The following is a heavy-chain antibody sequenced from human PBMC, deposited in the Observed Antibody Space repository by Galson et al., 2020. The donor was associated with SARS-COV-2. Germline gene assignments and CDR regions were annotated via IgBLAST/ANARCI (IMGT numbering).Heavy chain of an antibody. Sequence: SCAATGFTIYGNYINWVRQAPGKGLEWVSIIYAYSGANTYYADSVRGRFTISRHNSENTVYLQMNSLRVEDTAVYYCARGVGGMNVWGQGTTVTVSS. CDR2: IYAYSGANT. V-gene: IGHV3-53*04. CDR3: ARGVGGMNV. D-gene: IGHD3-10*01. J-gene: IGHJ6*02. CDR1: GFTIYGNY.